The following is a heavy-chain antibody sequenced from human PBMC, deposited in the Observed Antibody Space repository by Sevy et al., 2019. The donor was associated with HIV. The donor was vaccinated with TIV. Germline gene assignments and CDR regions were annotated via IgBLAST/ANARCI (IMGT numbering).Heavy chain of an antibody. Sequence: SDTLSLTCTVSGGSISSYYWSWIRQPPGKGLEWIGYIYYSGSTNYNPSLKSRVTISVDTSKNQCSLKLSSVTAADTAVYYCARGFDYDFWSSHRYWYFDLWGRGTLVTVSS. V-gene: IGHV4-59*07. CDR2: IYYSGST. CDR1: GGSISSYY. J-gene: IGHJ2*01. D-gene: IGHD3-3*01. CDR3: ARGFDYDFWSSHRYWYFDL.